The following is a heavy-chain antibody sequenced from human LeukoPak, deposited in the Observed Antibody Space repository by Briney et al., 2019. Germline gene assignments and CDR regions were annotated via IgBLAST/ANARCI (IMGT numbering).Heavy chain of an antibody. CDR2: FDPEDGET. V-gene: IGHV1-24*01. J-gene: IGHJ4*02. Sequence: ASVKVSYKVSGYTLTELSTHWVRQAPGKGLEWMGGFDPEDGETIYAQKFQGRVTMTEDTSTDTAYMELSSLRSEDTAVYYCATAPHKEKGVFDYWGQGTLVTVSS. CDR1: GYTLTELS. CDR3: ATAPHKEKGVFDY.